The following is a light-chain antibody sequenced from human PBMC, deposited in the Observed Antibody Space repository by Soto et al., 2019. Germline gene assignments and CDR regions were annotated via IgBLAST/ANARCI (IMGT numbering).Light chain of an antibody. CDR2: EVS. J-gene: IGLJ1*01. Sequence: QSALTQPASVSGSPGQSITISCTGTSSDVGGYNYVSWYQQHPGKAPKLMIYEVSNRPSGVSNRFSGSKSGNTASLTISGLKVEDEADYYCCSSGGSPTYVFGTGTQLTVL. V-gene: IGLV2-23*02. CDR1: SSDVGGYNY. CDR3: CSSGGSPTYV.